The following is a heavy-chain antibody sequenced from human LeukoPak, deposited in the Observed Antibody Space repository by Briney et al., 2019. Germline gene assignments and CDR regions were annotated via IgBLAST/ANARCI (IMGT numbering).Heavy chain of an antibody. Sequence: GRSLRLSCAASGFTFSSYAMHWVRQAPGKGLEWVAVISYDGSNKYYADSVKGRFTISRDNSKNTLYLQMNSLRAEDTAVYYCAKDIVWFGEFFDYWGQGTLVTVSS. CDR1: GFTFSSYA. CDR2: ISYDGSNK. J-gene: IGHJ4*02. D-gene: IGHD3-10*01. CDR3: AKDIVWFGEFFDY. V-gene: IGHV3-30-3*01.